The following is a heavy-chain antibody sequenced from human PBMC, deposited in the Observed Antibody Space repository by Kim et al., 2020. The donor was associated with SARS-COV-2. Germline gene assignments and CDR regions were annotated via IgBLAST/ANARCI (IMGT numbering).Heavy chain of an antibody. CDR3: AKDGDSSKWELLRTFDY. CDR1: GFTFSSYA. CDR2: IYGGGSST. V-gene: IGHV3-23*03. D-gene: IGHD1-26*01. Sequence: GGSLRRSCAASGFTFSSYAMSWVRQAPGKGLEWVSTIYGGGSSTYYADSVKGRFTISRDNSKNTLYLQMNSLRAEDTAVYYCAKDGDSSKWELLRTFDY. J-gene: IGHJ4*01.